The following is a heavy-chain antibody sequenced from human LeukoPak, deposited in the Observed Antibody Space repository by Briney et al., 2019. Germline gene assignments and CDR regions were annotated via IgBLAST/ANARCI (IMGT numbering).Heavy chain of an antibody. Sequence: GGSLRLSCAASGFTFSSYWMSWVRQAPGKGLEWVANIKQDGSEKYYVDSVKGRFTISRDNAKNSLYLQMNSLRAEDTAVYYCARDSAARMWLRSLDYWGPGTLVTVSS. J-gene: IGHJ4*02. CDR1: GFTFSSYW. CDR3: ARDSAARMWLRSLDY. CDR2: IKQDGSEK. V-gene: IGHV3-7*01. D-gene: IGHD5-12*01.